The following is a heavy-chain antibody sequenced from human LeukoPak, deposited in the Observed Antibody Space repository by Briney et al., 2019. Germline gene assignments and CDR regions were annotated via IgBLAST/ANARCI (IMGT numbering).Heavy chain of an antibody. D-gene: IGHD6-6*01. J-gene: IGHJ4*02. CDR3: ARAVLQLAIDY. Sequence: GESLKISCKGSGYSFTNYWIDWVRQMPGKGLEWMGIIYPDDSDTRYSPSFQGQVTISADKSISTAYLQWSSLKASDTAMYYCARAVLQLAIDYWGQGTLVTVSS. CDR1: GYSFTNYW. CDR2: IYPDDSDT. V-gene: IGHV5-51*01.